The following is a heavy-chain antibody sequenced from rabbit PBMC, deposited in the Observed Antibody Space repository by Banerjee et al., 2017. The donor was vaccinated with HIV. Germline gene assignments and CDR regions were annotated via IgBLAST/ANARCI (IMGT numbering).Heavy chain of an antibody. J-gene: IGHJ4*01. CDR2: IDTGDGST. V-gene: IGHV1S47*01. Sequence: QEQLVESGGGLVQPEGSLTLTCKASGFDFTNNAMCWVRQAPGKGLEWIASIDTGDGSTYYASWAKGRFTISKTSSTTVTLQMTSLTAADTATYLCARDLAGVIGWNFNLWGPGTLVTVS. D-gene: IGHD4-1*01. CDR1: GFDFTNNA. CDR3: ARDLAGVIGWNFNL.